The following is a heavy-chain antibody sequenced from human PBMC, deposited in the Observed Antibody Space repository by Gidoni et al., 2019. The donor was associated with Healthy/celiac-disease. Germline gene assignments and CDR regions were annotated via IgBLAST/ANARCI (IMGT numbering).Heavy chain of an antibody. Sequence: QVQLQESGPRLAPPPEIPSLTCTVPGGSISSYYWSWIRPPPGKGLASFGYIYYSGSTNYNPSLKNRVTISVDTSKNQFSLKLSSVTAADTAVDYCARGPAAVTKDAFDIWGQGTMGTVS. D-gene: IGHD6-25*01. CDR2: IYYSGST. CDR1: GGSISSYY. J-gene: IGHJ3*02. CDR3: ARGPAAVTKDAFDI. V-gene: IGHV4-59*01.